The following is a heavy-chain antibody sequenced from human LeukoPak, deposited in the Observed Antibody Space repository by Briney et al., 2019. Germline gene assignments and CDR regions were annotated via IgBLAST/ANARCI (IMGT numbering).Heavy chain of an antibody. Sequence: SETLSLTCTVSGGSISSGSYYWSWIRQPAGKGLEWIGRIYTSGSTNYNPSLKSRVTISVDTSKNQFSLKLSSVTAADTAVYYCAREGGSGWYGEYYFDYWGQGTLVTVSS. D-gene: IGHD6-19*01. CDR2: IYTSGST. CDR1: GGSISSGSYY. CDR3: AREGGSGWYGEYYFDY. J-gene: IGHJ4*02. V-gene: IGHV4-61*02.